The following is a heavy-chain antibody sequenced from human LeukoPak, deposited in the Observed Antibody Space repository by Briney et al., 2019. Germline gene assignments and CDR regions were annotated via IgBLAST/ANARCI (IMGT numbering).Heavy chain of an antibody. Sequence: GGSPRLSCAASGFTFSSSAMHWVRQAPGKGLEWVAIISYDGSNKYCADSVKGRFTISRDNSKNTLYLQMNSLRAEDTAVYYCARAGLNYGGYLAVGYWGQGTLVTVSS. CDR3: ARAGLNYGGYLAVGY. CDR1: GFTFSSSA. D-gene: IGHD5-12*01. J-gene: IGHJ4*02. V-gene: IGHV3-30-3*01. CDR2: ISYDGSNK.